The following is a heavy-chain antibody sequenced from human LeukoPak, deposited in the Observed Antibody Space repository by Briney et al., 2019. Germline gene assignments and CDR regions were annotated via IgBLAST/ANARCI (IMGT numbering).Heavy chain of an antibody. CDR3: ARDLSYGDYQGGIDY. J-gene: IGHJ4*02. CDR1: GYTFTSYY. CDR2: INPSGGST. D-gene: IGHD4-17*01. V-gene: IGHV1-46*01. Sequence: ASVKVSCKASGYTFTSYYMHWVRQAPGQGLEWMGIINPSGGSTSYAQKFQGRVTMTRDTSTSTVYMELSSLRSEDTAVYYCARDLSYGDYQGGIDYWGQGTLVTVSS.